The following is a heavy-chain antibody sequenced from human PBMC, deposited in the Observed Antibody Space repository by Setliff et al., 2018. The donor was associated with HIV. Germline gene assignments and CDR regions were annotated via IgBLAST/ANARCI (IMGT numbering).Heavy chain of an antibody. CDR2: IRSKANSDAT. CDR3: TPGTVYHMDV. J-gene: IGHJ6*03. V-gene: IGHV3-73*01. Sequence: PSETLSLTCAVSGYSISSGYYWGWIRQPPGKGLEWVGRIRSKANSDATAYAESVEGRFTISRDESNNTAYLQMSNLKTEDTAVYYCTPGTVYHMDVWGKGTTVTVSS. CDR1: GYSISSGYY. D-gene: IGHD2-8*01.